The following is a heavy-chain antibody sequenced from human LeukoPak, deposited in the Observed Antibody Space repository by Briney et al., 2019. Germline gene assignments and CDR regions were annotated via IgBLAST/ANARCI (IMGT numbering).Heavy chain of an antibody. V-gene: IGHV1-69*13. D-gene: IGHD3-9*01. J-gene: IGHJ4*02. CDR1: GGTFSSYA. CDR3: ARRSTYYDILAGSLEH. CDR2: IIPIFGTA. Sequence: SVKVSCKASGGTFSSYAISWVRQAPGQGLEWMGGIIPIFGTANYAQKFQGRVTITADESTSTAYMELSSLRSEDTAVYYCARRSTYYDILAGSLEHWGQGTLVTVSS.